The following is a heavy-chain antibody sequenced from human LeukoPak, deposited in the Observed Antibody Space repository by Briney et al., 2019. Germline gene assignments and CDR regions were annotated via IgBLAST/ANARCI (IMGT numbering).Heavy chain of an antibody. J-gene: IGHJ4*02. Sequence: ASVTVSCTASGYTFTSYGISWARQAPGQGLEWMGWISAYNGNTNYAQNLQGRVTMTTDTSTSTAYMELRSLRSDDTAVYYCARDWSTDPDYWGQGTLVTVSS. V-gene: IGHV1-18*01. CDR2: ISAYNGNT. CDR3: ARDWSTDPDY. CDR1: GYTFTSYG. D-gene: IGHD3-3*01.